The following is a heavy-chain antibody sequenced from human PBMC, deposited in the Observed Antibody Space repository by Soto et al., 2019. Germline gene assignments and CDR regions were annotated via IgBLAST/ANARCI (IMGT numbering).Heavy chain of an antibody. J-gene: IGHJ4*02. V-gene: IGHV1-3*01. CDR1: GYTFTNHV. CDR2: INAGNGNT. CDR3: AAPRGLRLGELSFDY. Sequence: ASVKVSCKASGYTFTNHVIHWVRQAPGQRLEWMGWINAGNGNTKYSQKFQGRVTITRDTSASTAYMELSSLRSEDTAVYYCAAPRGLRLGELSFDYWSQGTLVTVSS. D-gene: IGHD3-16*02.